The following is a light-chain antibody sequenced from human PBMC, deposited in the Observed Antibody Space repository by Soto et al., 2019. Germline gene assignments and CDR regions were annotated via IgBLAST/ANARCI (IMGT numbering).Light chain of an antibody. CDR2: DNN. V-gene: IGLV1-44*01. Sequence: QSVLTQPPSASGTPGQRVTISCSGSSSNIGSNAVSWYQQLPGTAPKLLISDNNERPSGVPDRFSGSKSGTSASLAISGLQPEDEADYYCATWDDSLKAVVFGGGTKVTVL. CDR3: ATWDDSLKAVV. CDR1: SSNIGSNA. J-gene: IGLJ2*01.